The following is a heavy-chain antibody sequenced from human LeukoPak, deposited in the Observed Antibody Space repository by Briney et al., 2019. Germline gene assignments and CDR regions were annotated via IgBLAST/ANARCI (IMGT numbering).Heavy chain of an antibody. D-gene: IGHD3-16*01. CDR3: ARDWGSSGY. CDR1: GFTFSSYT. Sequence: GGSLRLSCVASGFTFSSYTMNWVRQAPGKGLEWLSHISNSGSGIYYADSVKGRFTISRDNAKNSLYLQMNSLRAEDTAVYYCARDWGSSGYWGQGTLVTVPS. V-gene: IGHV3-48*04. J-gene: IGHJ4*02. CDR2: ISNSGSGI.